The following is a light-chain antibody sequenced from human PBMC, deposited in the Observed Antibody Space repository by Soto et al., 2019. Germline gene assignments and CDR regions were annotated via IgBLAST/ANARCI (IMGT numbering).Light chain of an antibody. CDR3: QKYNKWPRT. CDR1: RSISSD. CDR2: GAS. Sequence: EIVLTQSPGTLSLSPGERATLSCRASRSISSDVAWYQQKPGQAPRLLIYGASTTATGIPARFSGSGSGTEFTLTISSLQSEDFAVYNCQKYNKWPRTCGQGTKGDIK. V-gene: IGKV3-15*01. J-gene: IGKJ2*01.